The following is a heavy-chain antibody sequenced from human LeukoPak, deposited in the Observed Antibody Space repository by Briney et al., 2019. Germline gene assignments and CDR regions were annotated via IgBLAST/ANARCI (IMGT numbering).Heavy chain of an antibody. CDR1: GFTFSDYA. CDR2: ISTSGSIT. V-gene: IGHV3-23*01. J-gene: IGHJ4*02. D-gene: IGHD1-26*01. CDR3: TKITGGNY. Sequence: GGSLRLSCAASGFTFSDYAMSWVRQAPGKGLEWVSAISTSGSITYYADSVKGRFTISRDNLKNTLYVQMNGLRAEDTAVYYCTKITGGNYWGQGTQVTVSS.